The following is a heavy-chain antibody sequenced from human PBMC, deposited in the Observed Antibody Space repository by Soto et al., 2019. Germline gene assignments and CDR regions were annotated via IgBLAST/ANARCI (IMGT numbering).Heavy chain of an antibody. Sequence: QVQLVQSGAEVKKPGSSVKVSCKASGGTFSSYAISWVRQAPGQGLEWMGGIIPIFGTANYAQKFQGRVTITADESTSTAYMELSSLRSEDTAVYYCAKAPGYYDSSGWAPFDYWGQGTLVTVSS. J-gene: IGHJ4*02. CDR2: IIPIFGTA. CDR1: GGTFSSYA. V-gene: IGHV1-69*12. CDR3: AKAPGYYDSSGWAPFDY. D-gene: IGHD3-22*01.